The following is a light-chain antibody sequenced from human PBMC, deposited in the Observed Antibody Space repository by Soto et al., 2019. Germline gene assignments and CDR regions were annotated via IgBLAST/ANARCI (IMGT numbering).Light chain of an antibody. CDR1: QSIGNS. V-gene: IGKV3-11*01. J-gene: IGKJ4*01. CDR3: RQRYNWPLT. CDR2: DAF. Sequence: TVLTQSPATLSLSPGKRTTLSCKARQSIGNSLGWFQQKPGQAPRLLIDDAFNRATGIPARFTGSGSGSDFTLTISSLEPEDFGVYYCRQRYNWPLTFGGGTKVEIK.